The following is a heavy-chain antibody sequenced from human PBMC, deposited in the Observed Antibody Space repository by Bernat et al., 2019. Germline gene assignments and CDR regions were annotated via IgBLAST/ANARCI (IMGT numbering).Heavy chain of an antibody. D-gene: IGHD4-17*01. CDR3: ARVFQEGGAYGGNSRNEEFDY. V-gene: IGHV3-33*01. Sequence: GEGGGAGGGGGQPGGGLRLSGAAAGCTFSSYGMHWVRQAPGKGLEGVAVIWYDGSNKYYADSVKGRFTISRDNSKNTLYLQMNSLRAEDTAVYYCARVFQEGGAYGGNSRNEEFDYWGQGTLVTVSS. CDR1: GCTFSSYG. CDR2: IWYDGSNK. J-gene: IGHJ4*02.